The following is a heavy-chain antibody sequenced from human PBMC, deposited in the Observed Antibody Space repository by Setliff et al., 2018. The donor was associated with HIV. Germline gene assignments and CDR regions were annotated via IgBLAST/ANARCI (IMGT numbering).Heavy chain of an antibody. D-gene: IGHD1-1*01. CDR3: ARSNLEPTSRLFDP. CDR2: IYHTGST. V-gene: IGHV4-38-2*01. CDR1: GYSISSGNY. Sequence: SETLSLTCVVSGYSISSGNYWGWIRQPPGKGLEWIGNIYHTGSTNCNPSLKSRVTMSVDTSRNHFSLKLTSVTAADTAVYYCARSNLEPTSRLFDPWGPGTLVTVSS. J-gene: IGHJ5*02.